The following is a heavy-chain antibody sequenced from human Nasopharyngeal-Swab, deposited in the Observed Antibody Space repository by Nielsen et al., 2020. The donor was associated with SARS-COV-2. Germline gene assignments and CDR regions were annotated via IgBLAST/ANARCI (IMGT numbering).Heavy chain of an antibody. Sequence: SETLSLTCTVEGGETSSYDWSWIRQPPGKGLEWIGYIYYSGSTNYNPSLKSRVTISVDTAKNQFSLKLSSVTAADTAVYYCARGGRSIAVAGRAFDYWGQGTLVTVS. J-gene: IGHJ4*02. V-gene: IGHV4-59*01. CDR3: ARGGRSIAVAGRAFDY. CDR1: GGETSSYD. D-gene: IGHD6-19*01. CDR2: IYYSGST.